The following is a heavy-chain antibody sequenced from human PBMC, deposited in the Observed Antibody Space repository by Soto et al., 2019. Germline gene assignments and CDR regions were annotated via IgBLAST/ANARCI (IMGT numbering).Heavy chain of an antibody. CDR3: ARVFISARKYDFWSGYYSGYFDY. Sequence: GGSLRLSCAASGFTFSSYGMHWVRQAPGKGLEWVAVIWYDGSNKYYADSVKGRFTISRDNSKNTLYLQMNSLRAEDTAVYYCARVFISARKYDFWSGYYSGYFDYWGQGTLVTVS. D-gene: IGHD3-3*01. CDR1: GFTFSSYG. CDR2: IWYDGSNK. J-gene: IGHJ4*02. V-gene: IGHV3-33*01.